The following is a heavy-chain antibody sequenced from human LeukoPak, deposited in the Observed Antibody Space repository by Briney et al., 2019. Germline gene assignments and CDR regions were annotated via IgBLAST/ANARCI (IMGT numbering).Heavy chain of an antibody. CDR2: NIPILGIA. J-gene: IGHJ4*02. D-gene: IGHD3-22*01. V-gene: IGHV1-69*04. Sequence: SESLSCRASGRTFSSYAIRGVPQARGQGRECRGENIPILGIANYAQKLQGRVTSTAQKSTSTVYMELSSVRSEDTAVYYCALYYYDSSFDYWGQGALVTVSS. CDR3: ALYYYDSSFDY. CDR1: GRTFSSYA.